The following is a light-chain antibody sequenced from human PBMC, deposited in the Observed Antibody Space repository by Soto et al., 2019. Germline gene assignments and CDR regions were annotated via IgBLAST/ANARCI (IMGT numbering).Light chain of an antibody. CDR2: DVS. CDR1: SSDVGGYNY. Sequence: QSVLTQPASVSGSPGQSITISCTGTSSDVGGYNYVSWYQHHPGKAPKLMIYDVSNRPSVVSHRFSGSKSGNTASLTISGLTAEDEDDYYCRSYTSSSTLVFGGGTKLTVL. V-gene: IGLV2-14*03. J-gene: IGLJ2*01. CDR3: RSYTSSSTLV.